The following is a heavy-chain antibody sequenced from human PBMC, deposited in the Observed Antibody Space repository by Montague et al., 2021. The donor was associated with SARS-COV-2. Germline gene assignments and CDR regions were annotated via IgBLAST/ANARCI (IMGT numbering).Heavy chain of an antibody. CDR2: IGAGDGNT. V-gene: IGHV1-3*01. CDR3: ARERKLYYYESSDYLDY. D-gene: IGHD3-22*01. J-gene: IGHJ4*02. CDR1: GYSFTSNG. Sequence: SVKVSCKASGYSFTSNGIYWVRQAPGQRLEWMGWIGAGDGNTKYSQKLQGRVTITRDTSANTAYIELSSLRSEDTAVYYCARERKLYYYESSDYLDYWGQGTLVTVSS.